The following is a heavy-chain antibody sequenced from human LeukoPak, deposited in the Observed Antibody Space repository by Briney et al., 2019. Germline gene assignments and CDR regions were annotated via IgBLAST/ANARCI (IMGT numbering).Heavy chain of an antibody. D-gene: IGHD3-22*01. J-gene: IGHJ4*02. Sequence: SQTLSFTCAVSGGSISSGGYSWSWIRQPPGKGLEWIGYIYHSGSTYYNPSLKSRVTISVDRSKNQFSLKLSSVTAADTAVYYCAGGSYDSSGYYRWGQGTLVTVSS. CDR1: GGSISSGGYS. CDR3: AGGSYDSSGYYR. CDR2: IYHSGST. V-gene: IGHV4-30-2*01.